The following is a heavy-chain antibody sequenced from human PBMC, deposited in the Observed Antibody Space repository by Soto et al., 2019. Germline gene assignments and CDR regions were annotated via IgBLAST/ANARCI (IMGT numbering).Heavy chain of an antibody. D-gene: IGHD6-6*01. V-gene: IGHV4-39*01. CDR1: GGSISSSSYY. Sequence: QLQLQESGPGLVKPSETLSLTCTVSGGSISSSSYYWGWIRQPPGKGLEWIGSIYYSGSTYYNPSLKSRVTISVDTSKNQFSLKLSSVTAADTAVYYCARQPMEQLVLGDYWGQGTLVTVSS. CDR2: IYYSGST. CDR3: ARQPMEQLVLGDY. J-gene: IGHJ4*02.